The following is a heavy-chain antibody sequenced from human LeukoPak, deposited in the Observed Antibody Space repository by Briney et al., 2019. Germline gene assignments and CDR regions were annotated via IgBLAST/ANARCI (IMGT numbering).Heavy chain of an antibody. D-gene: IGHD3-10*01. CDR1: GFTFSSYW. V-gene: IGHV3-74*01. J-gene: IGHJ4*02. Sequence: GGSLRLSCAASGFTFSSYWMHWVRQAPGKGLVWVSRINGDGSSTAYADSVKGRFTISRDNAKNTLYLQMNSLTAEDTAVYYCAKVPGALWFGESSDYWGQGTLVTVSS. CDR3: AKVPGALWFGESSDY. CDR2: INGDGSST.